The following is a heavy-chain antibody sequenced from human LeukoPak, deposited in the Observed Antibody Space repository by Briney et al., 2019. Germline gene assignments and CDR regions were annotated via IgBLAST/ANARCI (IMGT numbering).Heavy chain of an antibody. CDR3: ATPYGSGNKRDFDY. Sequence: GSLRLSCAASGFTFSSYGMHWVRQAPGKGLEWVAVISYDGSNKYYADSVKGRFTISRDNSKNTLYLQMNSLRAEDTAVYYCATPYGSGNKRDFDYWGQGTLVTVSS. CDR1: GFTFSSYG. CDR2: ISYDGSNK. J-gene: IGHJ4*02. D-gene: IGHD3-10*01. V-gene: IGHV3-30*03.